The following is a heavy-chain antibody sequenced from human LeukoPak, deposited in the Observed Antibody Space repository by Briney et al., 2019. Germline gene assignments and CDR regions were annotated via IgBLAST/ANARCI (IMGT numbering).Heavy chain of an antibody. D-gene: IGHD3-10*01. CDR1: GFTFSSFA. CDR2: ISGSGDST. Sequence: GGSLRLSCAASGFTFSSFALSWVRQAPGKGLEWVSSISGSGDSTYYMESVKGRFTISRDNSENTLYLQMNSLRAEDTAVYYCARDRFGGFGESAFDIWGQGTMVTVSS. J-gene: IGHJ3*02. CDR3: ARDRFGGFGESAFDI. V-gene: IGHV3-23*01.